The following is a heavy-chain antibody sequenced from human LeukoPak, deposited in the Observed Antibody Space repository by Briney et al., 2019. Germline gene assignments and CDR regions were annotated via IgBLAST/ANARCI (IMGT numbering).Heavy chain of an antibody. CDR1: GFTFSSYW. CDR3: ARTGYSSSWYPFDY. D-gene: IGHD6-13*01. J-gene: IGHJ4*02. Sequence: GGSLRLSCAASGFTFSSYWMSWVRQAPGKGLEWVANIRQDGSEKYYVDSVKGRFTIPRDHGKNSLYLQMNRLRAEDTAVYYCARTGYSSSWYPFDYWGQGTLVTVSS. CDR2: IRQDGSEK. V-gene: IGHV3-7*01.